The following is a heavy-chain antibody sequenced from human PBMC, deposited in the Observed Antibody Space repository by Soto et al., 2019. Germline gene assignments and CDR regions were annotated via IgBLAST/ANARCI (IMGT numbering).Heavy chain of an antibody. CDR1: GFTFSSYW. V-gene: IGHV3-7*03. J-gene: IGHJ6*02. CDR2: IKQDGSEK. CDR3: ARPSGEPGTPYCTNGVCYRPYYYYGMDV. Sequence: GGSLRLSCAASGFTFSSYWMSWVRQAPGKGLEWVANIKQDGSEKYYVDSVKGRFTISRDNAKNSLYLQMNSLRAEDTAVYDCARPSGEPGTPYCTNGVCYRPYYYYGMDVWGQGTTVTVSS. D-gene: IGHD2-8*01.